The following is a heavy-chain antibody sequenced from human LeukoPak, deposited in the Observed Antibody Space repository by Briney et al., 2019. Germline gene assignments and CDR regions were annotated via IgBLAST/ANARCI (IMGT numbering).Heavy chain of an antibody. CDR2: IYYSGST. Sequence: SETLSLTCTVSGASISSSYWSCIRQPPGKRLEWIGHIYYSGSTNYNPSLKSRVTISVDTSNNQFSLKLSSVTAADTAVYYCASRSSIWSGYQDTLYYFDSWGQGTLVTVSS. CDR1: GASISSSY. D-gene: IGHD3-3*01. CDR3: ASRSSIWSGYQDTLYYFDS. V-gene: IGHV4-59*01. J-gene: IGHJ4*02.